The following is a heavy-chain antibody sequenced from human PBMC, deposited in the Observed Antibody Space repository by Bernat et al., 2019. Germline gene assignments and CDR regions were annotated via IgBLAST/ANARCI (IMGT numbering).Heavy chain of an antibody. CDR3: ERDGGEYRSEKREHLNY. CDR2: ILYDGSNK. CDR1: GFTFSSYG. D-gene: IGHD6-6*01. J-gene: IGHJ4*02. Sequence: QVQLVESGGGVVQPGRSLRLSCAASGFTFSSYGMHWVRQAPGKGLEWVADILYDGSNKYYAHYVQRRTTIPKDNSKNTRYLQRKSMSTEDTAVYYCERDGGEYRSEKREHLNYCGQGTLVTVAP. V-gene: IGHV3-33*01.